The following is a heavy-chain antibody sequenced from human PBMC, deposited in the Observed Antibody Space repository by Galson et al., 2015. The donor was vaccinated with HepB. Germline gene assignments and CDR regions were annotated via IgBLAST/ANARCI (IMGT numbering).Heavy chain of an antibody. V-gene: IGHV1-18*01. CDR3: ARGGWYYYDRNGYYLFDS. CDR1: GYTFTSYG. CDR2: ISAYNGNT. J-gene: IGHJ4*02. D-gene: IGHD3-22*01. Sequence: SVKVSCKASGYTFTSYGISWVRQAPGQGLEWMGWISAYNGNTNYAQKLQGRVTMTTDTSTTTAYMELRSLRSDDTAVYYCARGGWYYYDRNGYYLFDSWGQGTLVTVSS.